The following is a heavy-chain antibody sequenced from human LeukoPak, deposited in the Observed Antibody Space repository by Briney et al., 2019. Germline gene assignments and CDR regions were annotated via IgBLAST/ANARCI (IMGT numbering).Heavy chain of an antibody. CDR2: INSDGSST. CDR3: AQGGEYYYDSSGYPFDY. J-gene: IGHJ4*02. Sequence: GGSLRLSCAASGFTFSSYWMHWVRQAPGKGLVWVSRINSDGSSTSYADSVKGRFTISRDNAKNSLYLQMNSLRAEDTAVYYCAQGGEYYYDSSGYPFDYWGQGTLVTVSS. V-gene: IGHV3-74*01. CDR1: GFTFSSYW. D-gene: IGHD3-22*01.